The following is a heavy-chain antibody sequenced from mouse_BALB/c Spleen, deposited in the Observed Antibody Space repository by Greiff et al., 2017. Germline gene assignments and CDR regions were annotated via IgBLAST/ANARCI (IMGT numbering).Heavy chain of an antibody. CDR3: ERWGTVVETKFDD. CDR2: IDPANGNT. J-gene: IGHJ2*01. V-gene: IGHV14-3*02. CDR1: GFNIKDTY. Sequence: VQLQQSGAELVKPGASIKLSCTASGFNIKDTYMHWVKQRPEQGLEWIGRIDPANGNTKYDPKFQGKATITADTSSNTAYLQLSSLTSEDTAVYDGERWGTVVETKFDDWGEGTTLTVSS. D-gene: IGHD1-1*01.